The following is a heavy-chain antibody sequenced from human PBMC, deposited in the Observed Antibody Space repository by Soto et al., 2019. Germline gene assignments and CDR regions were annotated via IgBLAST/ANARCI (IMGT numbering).Heavy chain of an antibody. V-gene: IGHV3-30-3*01. CDR2: ISYDGSNK. Sequence: RSLRLSCAASGFTFSSYALHGVRQAPGKGLEWVAVISYDGSNKYYADSVKGRFTISRDNYKNTLYLQMNSLRAEDTAVYYCASYQLWGQGTLVTVSS. CDR1: GFTFSSYA. J-gene: IGHJ4*02. D-gene: IGHD2-2*01. CDR3: ASYQL.